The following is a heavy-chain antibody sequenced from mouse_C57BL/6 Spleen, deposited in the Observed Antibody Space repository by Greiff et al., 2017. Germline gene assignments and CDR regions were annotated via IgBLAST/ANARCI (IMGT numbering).Heavy chain of an antibody. D-gene: IGHD1-1*01. CDR3: ARERVITTVGWYFDV. Sequence: QVQLQQSGAELARPGASVKLSCKASGYTFTSYGISWVKQRTGQGLEWIGEIYPRSGNTYYNEKFKGKATLTADKSSSTAYMELRSLTSEDSAVYCWARERVITTVGWYFDVWGTGTTVTVSS. V-gene: IGHV1-81*01. CDR1: GYTFTSYG. CDR2: IYPRSGNT. J-gene: IGHJ1*03.